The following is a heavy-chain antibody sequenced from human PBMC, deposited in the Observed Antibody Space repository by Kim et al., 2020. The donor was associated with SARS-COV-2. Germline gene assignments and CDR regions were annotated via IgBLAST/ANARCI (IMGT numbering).Heavy chain of an antibody. Sequence: SETLSLTCTVSGGSISSYYWSWIRQPPGKGLEWIGYIYYSGSTNYNPSLKSRVTISVDTSKNQFSLKLSSVTAADTAVYYCARQPQGGSYHFDYWGQGTLVTVSS. CDR1: GGSISSYY. CDR3: ARQPQGGSYHFDY. J-gene: IGHJ4*02. CDR2: IYYSGST. V-gene: IGHV4-59*08. D-gene: IGHD1-26*01.